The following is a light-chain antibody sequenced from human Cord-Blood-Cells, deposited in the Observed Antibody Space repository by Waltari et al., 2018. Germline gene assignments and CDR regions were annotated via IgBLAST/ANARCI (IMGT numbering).Light chain of an antibody. CDR1: QSISSW. J-gene: IGKJ3*01. CDR2: KAS. V-gene: IGKV1-5*03. CDR3: QQYNSYPFT. Sequence: DIQMPQSPSTLSASVGDRVTLTCRASQSISSWLAWYQQKPVKAPKLLIYKASSLESGVPSRFSGSGSGTEFTLTISSLQPDDFATYYCQQYNSYPFTFGPGTKVDIK.